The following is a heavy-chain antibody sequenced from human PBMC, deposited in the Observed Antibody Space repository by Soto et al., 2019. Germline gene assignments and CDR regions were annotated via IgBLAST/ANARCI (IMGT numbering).Heavy chain of an antibody. CDR1: GCTFSNSI. CDR3: ATSTWYAFDI. J-gene: IGHJ3*02. D-gene: IGHD6-13*01. Sequence: EVQLVESGGGLVKPGGSLRLSCAASGCTFSNSIINWVRQAPGQGLEWVSSISGSSDFLYYADSVKGRFTISRDTATNSLYLQMNSLRAEDTAVYYCATSTWYAFDIWGQGTMVTVSS. CDR2: ISGSSDFL. V-gene: IGHV3-21*01.